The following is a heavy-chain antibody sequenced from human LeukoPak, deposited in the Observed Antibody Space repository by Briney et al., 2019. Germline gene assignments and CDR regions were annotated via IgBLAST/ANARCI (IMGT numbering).Heavy chain of an antibody. CDR3: ARVGRGYSYGRHFDY. V-gene: IGHV1-3*01. CDR1: GYTFTSYG. CDR2: INAGNGNT. J-gene: IGHJ4*02. D-gene: IGHD5-18*01. Sequence: ASVKVSCKASGYTFTSYGISWVRQAPGQGLEWMGWINAGNGNTKYSQKFQGRVTITRDTSASTAYMELSSLRSEDTAVYYCARVGRGYSYGRHFDYWGQGTLVTVSS.